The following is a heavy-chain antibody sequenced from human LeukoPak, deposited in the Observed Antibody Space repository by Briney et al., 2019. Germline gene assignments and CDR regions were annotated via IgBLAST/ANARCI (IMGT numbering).Heavy chain of an antibody. D-gene: IGHD3-10*01. V-gene: IGHV4-59*08. Sequence: SETLSLTCTVSGGSLTGYYWSWIRQPPGKGLVWIAYVYYTGRTLYNPSLESRVTISVDTSKTQISLKLTSVTAADTAVYYCARHMSVSYDAFDLWGRGTPVTVSS. CDR1: GGSLTGYY. J-gene: IGHJ3*01. CDR2: VYYTGRT. CDR3: ARHMSVSYDAFDL.